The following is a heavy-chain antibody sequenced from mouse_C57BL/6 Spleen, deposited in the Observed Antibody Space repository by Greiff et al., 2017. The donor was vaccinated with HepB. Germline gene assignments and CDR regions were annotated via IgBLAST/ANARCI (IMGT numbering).Heavy chain of an antibody. CDR3: ARTYYDTGAWFAY. CDR1: GYTFTSYD. V-gene: IGHV1-85*01. J-gene: IGHJ3*01. D-gene: IGHD2-4*01. Sequence: QVQLQQSGPELVKPGASVKLSCKASGYTFTSYDINWVKQRPGQGLGWIGWIYPRDGSTKYNEKFKGKATLTVDTSSSTAYMELHSLTSEDSAVYFCARTYYDTGAWFAYWGQGTLVTVSA. CDR2: IYPRDGST.